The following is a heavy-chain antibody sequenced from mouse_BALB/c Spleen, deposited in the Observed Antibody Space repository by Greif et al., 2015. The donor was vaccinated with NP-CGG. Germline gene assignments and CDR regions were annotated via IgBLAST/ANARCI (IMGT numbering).Heavy chain of an antibody. Sequence: VQLVESGAELAKPGASVKMSCKASGYTFTSYWMHWVKQRPGQGLEWIGYINPSTGYTEYNQKFKDKATLTADKSSSTAYMQLSSLTSEDSVVYYCARDYDYWYLDVWGAGTTVTVSS. CDR2: INPSTGYT. V-gene: IGHV1-7*01. CDR3: ARDYDYWYLDV. CDR1: GYTFTSYW. D-gene: IGHD2-4*01. J-gene: IGHJ1*01.